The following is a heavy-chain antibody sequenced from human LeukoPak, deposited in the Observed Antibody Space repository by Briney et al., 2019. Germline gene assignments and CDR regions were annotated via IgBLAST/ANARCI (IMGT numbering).Heavy chain of an antibody. Sequence: ASVKVSCKVSGYTLTELSMHWVRQAPGKGLEWMGGFDPEDGETIYAQKMQGRVTMTEDTSTDTAYMELSSLGSEDTAVYYCATAKYSSGWYGAFDIWGQGTMVTVSP. CDR3: ATAKYSSGWYGAFDI. J-gene: IGHJ3*02. D-gene: IGHD6-19*01. CDR1: GYTLTELS. V-gene: IGHV1-24*01. CDR2: FDPEDGET.